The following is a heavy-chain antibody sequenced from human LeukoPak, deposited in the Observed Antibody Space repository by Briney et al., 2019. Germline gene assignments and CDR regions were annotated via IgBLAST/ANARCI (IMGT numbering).Heavy chain of an antibody. CDR2: IYTSGST. J-gene: IGHJ5*02. D-gene: IGHD4-11*01. CDR3: ARGAGYYSNYAVNNWFDP. CDR1: GGSISSGSYY. V-gene: IGHV4-61*09. Sequence: SETLSLTCTVSGGSISSGSYYWSWIRQPAGKGLEWIGHIYTSGSTNYNPSLKSRVTISVDTSKNQFSLKLSSVSAADTAVYDCARGAGYYSNYAVNNWFDPWGQGTLVTVSS.